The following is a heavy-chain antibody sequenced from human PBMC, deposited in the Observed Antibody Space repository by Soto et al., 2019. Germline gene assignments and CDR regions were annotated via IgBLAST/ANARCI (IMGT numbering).Heavy chain of an antibody. CDR3: ARGMTTSTPTGSKIDY. Sequence: SETLSLTCAVYGGSFSGYYWSWIRQPPGKGLEWIGEINHSGSTNYNPSLKSRVTISVDTSKNQFSLKLSSVTAADTAVYYCARGMTTSTPTGSKIDYWGQGTLVTVSS. V-gene: IGHV4-34*01. J-gene: IGHJ4*02. CDR1: GGSFSGYY. CDR2: INHSGST. D-gene: IGHD4-17*01.